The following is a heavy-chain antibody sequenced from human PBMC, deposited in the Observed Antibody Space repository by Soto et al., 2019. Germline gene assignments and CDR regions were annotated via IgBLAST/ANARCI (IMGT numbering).Heavy chain of an antibody. J-gene: IGHJ6*02. CDR2: IIPIPGTA. CDR3: ARSQGSSTSLEIYYYYYYGMDV. CDR1: GGTFSSYA. D-gene: IGHD2-2*01. Sequence: QVQLVQSGAEVKKSGSSVKVSCKASGGTFSSYAISWVRQAPGQGLEWMGGIIPIPGTANYAQKFQGRVTITADESTSTAYMELSSLRSEDTAVYYCARSQGSSTSLEIYYYYYYGMDVWGLGTTVTVSS. V-gene: IGHV1-69*01.